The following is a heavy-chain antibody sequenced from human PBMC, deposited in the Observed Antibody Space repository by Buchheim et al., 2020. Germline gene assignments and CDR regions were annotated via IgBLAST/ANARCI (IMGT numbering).Heavy chain of an antibody. CDR3: ARDNRYRYDSSGYYYFSFYYYGMDV. D-gene: IGHD3-22*01. V-gene: IGHV4-4*02. CDR2: IYHSGST. J-gene: IGHJ6*02. CDR1: GGSISSSNW. Sequence: QVQLQESGPGLVKPSGTLSLTCAVSGGSISSSNWWSWVRQPPGKGLEWIGEIYHSGSTNYNPSLKSRVTISVDKSKNQFSLKLSSVTAADTAVYYCARDNRYRYDSSGYYYFSFYYYGMDVWGQGTT.